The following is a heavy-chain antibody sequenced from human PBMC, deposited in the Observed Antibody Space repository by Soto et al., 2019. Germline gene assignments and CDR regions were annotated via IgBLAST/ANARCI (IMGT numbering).Heavy chain of an antibody. V-gene: IGHV4-31*03. CDR1: GESIDTAGYD. J-gene: IGHJ4*02. CDR2: IYHSGAT. Sequence: QVQLQESGPRLVRPSQTLSLTCTVSGESIDTAGYDWTWIRQRPGRGLEWLGVIYHSGATYYSSSMKSRLSISIDGSQNQFSLKVTSVTAADTAVYFCSRGDYWGQGMLVTVSS. CDR3: SRGDY.